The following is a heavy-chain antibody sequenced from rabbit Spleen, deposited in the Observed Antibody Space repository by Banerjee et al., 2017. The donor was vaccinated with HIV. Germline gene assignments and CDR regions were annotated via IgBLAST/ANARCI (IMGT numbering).Heavy chain of an antibody. J-gene: IGHJ6*01. V-gene: IGHV1S40*01. CDR1: GFDFTSTFY. CDR2: IDTGSGDT. Sequence: QSLEESGGDLVKPGASLTLTCKASGFDFTSTFYMCWVRQAPGKGLEWIGCIDTGSGDTAYATWAKGRFTISKTSSTTVTLQMTSLTAADTATYFCARDTGSSFSTYGMDLWGPGTLVTVS. D-gene: IGHD8-1*01. CDR3: ARDTGSSFSTYGMDL.